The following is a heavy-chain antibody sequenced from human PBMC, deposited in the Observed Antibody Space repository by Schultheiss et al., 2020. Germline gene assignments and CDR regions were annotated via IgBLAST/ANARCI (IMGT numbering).Heavy chain of an antibody. V-gene: IGHV4-30-4*08. CDR3: ARFRWGPENWFDP. CDR1: GGSISSGYY. D-gene: IGHD3-16*01. CDR2: IYYSGST. J-gene: IGHJ5*02. Sequence: SQTLSLTCTVSGGSISSGYYWGWIRQPPGKGLEWIGYIYYSGSTYYNPSLKSRVTISVDTSKNQFSLKLSSVTAADTAVYYCARFRWGPENWFDPWGQGTLVTVSS.